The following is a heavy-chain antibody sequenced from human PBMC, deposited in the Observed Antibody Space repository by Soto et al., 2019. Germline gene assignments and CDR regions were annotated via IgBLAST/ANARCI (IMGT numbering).Heavy chain of an antibody. CDR2: IYHGGDA. D-gene: IGHD2-15*01. CDR3: ARGEAYCSGGTCYYRFDP. Sequence: QLQLQESGSGLVKPPQTLSLTCAVSGGSISSDGYSWSWIRQPPGKGLEWIGYIYHGGDAYYNPSLKTRVTISGDRSKNQFSLNLSSVTAADTAMYYCARGEAYCSGGTCYYRFDPWGQGTLVTVSS. J-gene: IGHJ5*02. CDR1: GGSISSDGYS. V-gene: IGHV4-30-2*01.